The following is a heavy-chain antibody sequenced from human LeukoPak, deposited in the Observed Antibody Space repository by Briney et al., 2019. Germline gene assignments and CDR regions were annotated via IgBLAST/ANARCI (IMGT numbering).Heavy chain of an antibody. CDR2: IYYSGST. CDR3: ARRVAAAGPRWFDP. D-gene: IGHD6-13*01. V-gene: IGHV4-59*05. Sequence: SETLSLTCTVSGGSISSYYWSWIRQPPGKGLEWIGSIYYSGSTYYNPSLKSRVTISVDTSKNQFCLKLSSVTAADTAVYYCARRVAAAGPRWFDPWGQGTLVTVSS. J-gene: IGHJ5*02. CDR1: GGSISSYY.